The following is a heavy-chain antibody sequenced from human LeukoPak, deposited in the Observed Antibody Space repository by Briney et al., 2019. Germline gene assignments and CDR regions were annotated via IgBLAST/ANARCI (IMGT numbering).Heavy chain of an antibody. CDR2: IYSGGAT. CDR3: ARERLAMVRGVIPKEAWGWFDP. V-gene: IGHV3-53*01. D-gene: IGHD3-10*01. J-gene: IGHJ5*02. CDR1: GITFSTYD. Sequence: GGTLRLSCAASGITFSTYDMSWVRQAPGKGLEWVSVIYSGGATYYADSVKGRFTISRDNSKNTLYLQMNSLRAEDTAVYYCARERLAMVRGVIPKEAWGWFDPWGQGTLVTVSS.